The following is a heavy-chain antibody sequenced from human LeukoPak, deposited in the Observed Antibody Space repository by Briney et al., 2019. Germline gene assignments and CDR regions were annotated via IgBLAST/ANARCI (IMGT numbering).Heavy chain of an antibody. J-gene: IGHJ4*02. D-gene: IGHD4-17*01. Sequence: PGGSLRLSCAASGFTFSSYSMNWVRQDPGKGLEWVSSISSSSSYIYYADSVKGRFTISRDNAKNSLYLQMNSLRAEDTAVYYCARDYGDYGGLGYWGQGTLVTVSS. CDR3: ARDYGDYGGLGY. V-gene: IGHV3-21*01. CDR1: GFTFSSYS. CDR2: ISSSSSYI.